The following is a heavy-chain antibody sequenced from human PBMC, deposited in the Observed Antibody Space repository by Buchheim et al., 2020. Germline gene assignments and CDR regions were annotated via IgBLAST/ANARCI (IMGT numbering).Heavy chain of an antibody. CDR2: ISYDGSNK. CDR3: AKDQSLINLKPGDV. CDR1: GFTFSSYG. V-gene: IGHV3-30*18. Sequence: QVQLVESGGGVVQPGRSLRLSCAASGFTFSSYGMHWVRQAPGKGLEWVAVISYDGSNKYYVDSVKGRFTISRDNSKNTLYLQMNSLRAEDTAVYYCAKDQSLINLKPGDVWGQGTT. D-gene: IGHD1-14*01. J-gene: IGHJ6*02.